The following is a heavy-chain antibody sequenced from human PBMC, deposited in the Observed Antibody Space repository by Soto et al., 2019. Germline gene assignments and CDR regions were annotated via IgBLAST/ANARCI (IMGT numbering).Heavy chain of an antibody. D-gene: IGHD2-2*01. CDR1: GGSFSGYY. V-gene: IGHV4-34*01. Sequence: SETLSLTCAVYGGSFSGYYWSWIRQPPGKGLEWIGEINHSGSTNYNPSLKSRVTISVDTSKNQFSLKLSSVTAADTAVYYCARGLYCSSTSCYARDYWGQGTLVTVSS. CDR2: INHSGST. J-gene: IGHJ4*02. CDR3: ARGLYCSSTSCYARDY.